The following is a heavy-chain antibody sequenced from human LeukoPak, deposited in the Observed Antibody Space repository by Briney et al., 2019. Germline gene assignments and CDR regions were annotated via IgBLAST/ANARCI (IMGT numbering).Heavy chain of an antibody. V-gene: IGHV3-23*01. CDR1: GFTFTNFV. CDR2: VSASGAQT. Sequence: GRFLRLSCAASGFTFTNFVMSWVRQAPGKGLEWISTVSASGAQTYFADSVKGRFTISRDNSKNTLYLQMYSLRVEDTATYYCAKGHRLCTSGNCNSQVDYWGHGTLVTVSP. CDR3: AKGHRLCTSGNCNSQVDY. D-gene: IGHD2-15*01. J-gene: IGHJ4*01.